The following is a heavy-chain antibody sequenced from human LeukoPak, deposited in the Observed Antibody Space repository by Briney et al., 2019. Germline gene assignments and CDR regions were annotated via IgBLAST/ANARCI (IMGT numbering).Heavy chain of an antibody. V-gene: IGHV4-34*01. Sequence: SETLSLTCTVSDGSFSSYYWSWIRQPPGKGLEWIGEINHSGSTNYNPSLKSRVTISVDTSKNQFSLKLSSVTAADTAVYYCASTSRLLWFGEFKAPFDYWGQGTLVTVSS. CDR3: ASTSRLLWFGEFKAPFDY. CDR2: INHSGST. CDR1: DGSFSSYY. D-gene: IGHD3-10*01. J-gene: IGHJ4*02.